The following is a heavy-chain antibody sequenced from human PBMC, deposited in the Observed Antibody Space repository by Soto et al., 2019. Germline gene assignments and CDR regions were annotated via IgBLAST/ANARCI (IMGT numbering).Heavy chain of an antibody. Sequence: QVQLVQSGAEVKRPGSSVKVSCKASGDTFNFYSINWVRQAPGVGLEWMGRVNPIVSMSNYAQKFQGRVTMTSNMSTRTAYMELRSLRSEDVAIRYCTRGYSSSYRTFDYWGQGALDTVSS. CDR3: TRGYSSSYRTFDY. CDR2: VNPIVSMS. D-gene: IGHD3-10*01. CDR1: GDTFNFYS. V-gene: IGHV1-69*02. J-gene: IGHJ4*02.